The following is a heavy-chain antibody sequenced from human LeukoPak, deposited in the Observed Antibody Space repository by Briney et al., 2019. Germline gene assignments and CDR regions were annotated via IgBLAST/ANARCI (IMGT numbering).Heavy chain of an antibody. Sequence: PSETLSLTCTVSGGSISSSSYYWGWLRQPPGKGLEWIGSIYYSGSTYYNPSLKSRVTISVDTSKNQFSLKLSSVTAADTAVYYCARRHCSGGSCFWFDPWGQGTLVTVSS. CDR3: ARRHCSGGSCFWFDP. J-gene: IGHJ5*02. CDR2: IYYSGST. D-gene: IGHD2-15*01. V-gene: IGHV4-39*01. CDR1: GGSISSSSYY.